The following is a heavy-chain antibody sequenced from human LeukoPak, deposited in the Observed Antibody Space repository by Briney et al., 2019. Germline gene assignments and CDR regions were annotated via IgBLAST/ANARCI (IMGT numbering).Heavy chain of an antibody. D-gene: IGHD6-19*01. V-gene: IGHV1-18*01. J-gene: IGHJ6*03. CDR2: ISGYNGNT. CDR3: ARPAVAGTYYYYMDV. Sequence: ASVKVSCKASGYTFTSYGISWVRQAPGQGLEWMGWISGYNGNTNYAQKFQGRVTMTRDTSISTAYMELSRLRSDDTAVYYCARPAVAGTYYYYMDVWGKGTTVTVSS. CDR1: GYTFTSYG.